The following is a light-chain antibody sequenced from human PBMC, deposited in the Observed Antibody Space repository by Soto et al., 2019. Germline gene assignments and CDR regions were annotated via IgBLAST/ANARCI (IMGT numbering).Light chain of an antibody. CDR3: RSYDGSRSGYV. V-gene: IGLV1-40*01. CDR2: GNS. J-gene: IGLJ1*01. CDR1: SSNIGAGYD. Sequence: QSVLTQPPSVSGAPGQRVTISCTGSSSNIGAGYDVHWYQQLPGTAPKLLIYGNSNRPSGVPDRFSGSKSGTSASLAITGLLAEDEADYYCRSYDGSRSGYVFGTGTKLTVL.